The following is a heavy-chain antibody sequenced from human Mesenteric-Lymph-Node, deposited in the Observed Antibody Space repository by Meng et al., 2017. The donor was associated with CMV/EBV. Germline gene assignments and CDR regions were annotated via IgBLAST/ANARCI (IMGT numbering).Heavy chain of an antibody. Sequence: GESLKISCAASGFTFGSYAMHWVRQAPGKGLEWVAVIWYDGSNKYYADSVKGRFTISRDNSKNTLYLQMNSLRAEDTAVYYCARDLGYFDYWGQGTLVTVSS. CDR2: IWYDGSNK. CDR1: GFTFGSYA. CDR3: ARDLGYFDY. D-gene: IGHD3-16*01. V-gene: IGHV3-33*01. J-gene: IGHJ4*02.